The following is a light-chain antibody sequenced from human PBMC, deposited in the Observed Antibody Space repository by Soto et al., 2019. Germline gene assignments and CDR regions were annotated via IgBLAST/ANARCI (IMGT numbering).Light chain of an antibody. J-gene: IGKJ2*01. Sequence: DIVMTQSPDSLAVSLGERATINCKSSQSVLYSSDNNHYLAWFQQKPGQPPKLLVYLASTRESGVPDRFSGSGSGTDFTLTISSLQAEDVAVYYCQQYYSIPHTLGQGTRLEIK. V-gene: IGKV4-1*01. CDR2: LAS. CDR1: QSVLYSSDNNHY. CDR3: QQYYSIPHT.